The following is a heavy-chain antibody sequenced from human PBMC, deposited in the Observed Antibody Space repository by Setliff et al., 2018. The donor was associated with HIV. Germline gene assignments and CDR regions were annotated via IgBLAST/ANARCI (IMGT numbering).Heavy chain of an antibody. CDR2: ISHNGNT. J-gene: IGHJ4*02. CDR3: ARESRDIVATSPIDY. D-gene: IGHD5-12*01. Sequence: SETLSLTCAVYGGTFSNYYWSWIRQSPGKGLEWIGEISHNGNTNYSPSLKGRLTLSADTSKSQFSLKLHSVSAADSGLYYCARESRDIVATSPIDYWGQGTLVTVSS. V-gene: IGHV4-34*01. CDR1: GGTFSNYY.